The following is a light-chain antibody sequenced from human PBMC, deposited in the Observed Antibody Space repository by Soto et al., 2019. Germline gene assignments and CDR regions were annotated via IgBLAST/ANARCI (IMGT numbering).Light chain of an antibody. CDR1: QSISSW. CDR2: KAS. CDR3: QQYNRPYT. V-gene: IGKV1-5*03. J-gene: IGKJ2*01. Sequence: DIQMTQSPSTLSASVGDRVTITCRASQSISSWLAWYQQKPGKAPKLLIYKASSLESGVPSRFSGSGSWTEFTLTISSLQPDDFATYYCQQYNRPYTFGQGTKVDIK.